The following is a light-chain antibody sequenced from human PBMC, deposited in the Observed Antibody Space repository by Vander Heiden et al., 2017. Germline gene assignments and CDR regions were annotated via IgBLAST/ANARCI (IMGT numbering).Light chain of an antibody. CDR3: NSRDTSANPVI. Sequence: SSELTQDPAVSVALGQTVRITCQGDSLRSFYASWYQQQPGHAPILAIYGDNNRPSGIPDRFSGSSSGNTASVTITGTQAENEADYDCNSRDTSANPVIFGGGTKLTVL. CDR1: SLRSFY. V-gene: IGLV3-19*01. J-gene: IGLJ2*01. CDR2: GDN.